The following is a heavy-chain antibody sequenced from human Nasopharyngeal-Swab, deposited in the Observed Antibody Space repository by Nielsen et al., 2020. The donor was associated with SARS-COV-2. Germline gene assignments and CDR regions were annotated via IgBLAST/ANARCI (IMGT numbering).Heavy chain of an antibody. J-gene: IGHJ6*03. CDR1: GDSISSSGYY. V-gene: IGHV4-39*07. CDR3: ARGEKYSYAFGYYYHMDV. CDR2: IRHSGTT. Sequence: SETLSLTCSVSGDSISSSGYYWGWVRQPPGKGLEWIGEIRHSGTTNYNPSLKGRVTISVDTSKNQFSLNLSSVTAADTAVYYCARGEKYSYAFGYYYHMDVWGKGTTVTVPS. D-gene: IGHD5-18*01.